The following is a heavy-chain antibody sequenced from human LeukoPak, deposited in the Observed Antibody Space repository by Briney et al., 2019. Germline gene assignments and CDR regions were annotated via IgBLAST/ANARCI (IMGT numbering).Heavy chain of an antibody. Sequence: ASVKVSCKASGYTFTSYGISWVRQAPGQGLEWMGWISAYNGNTNYAQKLQGRVTMTTDTSTSTAYMELRSLRSDDTAVYYCAREALYYDILTGWRHECYFDYWGQGTLVTVSS. V-gene: IGHV1-18*01. D-gene: IGHD3-9*01. CDR2: ISAYNGNT. CDR1: GYTFTSYG. CDR3: AREALYYDILTGWRHECYFDY. J-gene: IGHJ4*02.